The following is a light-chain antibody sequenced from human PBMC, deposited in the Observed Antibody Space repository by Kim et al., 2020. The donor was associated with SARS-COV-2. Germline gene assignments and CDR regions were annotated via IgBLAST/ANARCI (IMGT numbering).Light chain of an antibody. V-gene: IGKV1-5*03. CDR3: QQYDTYYFT. Sequence: ASIGDSVTITCRASQSISSWVAWYQQKPGKAPKLLIYKASTLENGIPSRFSGSGSGTEFTLTINSLQPEDLGTYYCQQYDTYYFTFGQGTKLEI. CDR1: QSISSW. J-gene: IGKJ2*01. CDR2: KAS.